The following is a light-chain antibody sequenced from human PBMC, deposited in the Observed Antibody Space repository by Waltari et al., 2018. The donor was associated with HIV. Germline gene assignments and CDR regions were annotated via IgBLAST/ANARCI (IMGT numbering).Light chain of an antibody. CDR2: KDS. V-gene: IGLV3-25*03. J-gene: IGLJ2*01. CDR1: ALPKTY. Sequence: SYELTQPTSVSVSPGQTARITCSGDALPKTYTYWYQQKPGQAPVLVIYKDSERPSGIPERFSGSNSGTTVTLTISGVQAEDEADYYCQSADSSGSPYVVFGGGTKLTVL. CDR3: QSADSSGSPYVV.